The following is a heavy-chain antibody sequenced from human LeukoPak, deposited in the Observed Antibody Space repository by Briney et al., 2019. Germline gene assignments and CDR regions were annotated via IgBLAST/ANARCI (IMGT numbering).Heavy chain of an antibody. Sequence: PSETLSLTCTVSGVSISTYYWSWLRQPPGKGLEWIGFIYYSGSTNYNPSLKSRVTISVDTSKNHFSLKLYSVIAADTAVYYCARVDYDSSGYFDFWGQGTLVTVSS. J-gene: IGHJ4*02. CDR3: ARVDYDSSGYFDF. CDR1: GVSISTYY. CDR2: IYYSGST. D-gene: IGHD3-22*01. V-gene: IGHV4-59*01.